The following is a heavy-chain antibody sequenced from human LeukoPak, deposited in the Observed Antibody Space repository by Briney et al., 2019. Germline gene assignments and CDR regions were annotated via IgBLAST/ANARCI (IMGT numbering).Heavy chain of an antibody. CDR3: ARGGSSGYHY. J-gene: IGHJ4*02. D-gene: IGHD3-22*01. CDR2: IYYSGST. V-gene: IGHV4-59*01. CDR1: GGSISSYY. Sequence: KTSETPSLTCTVSGGSISSYYWSWIRQPPGKGLEWIGYIYYSGSTNYNPSLKSRVTISVDTSKNQFSLKLSSVTAADTAVYYCARGGSSGYHYWGQGTLVTVSS.